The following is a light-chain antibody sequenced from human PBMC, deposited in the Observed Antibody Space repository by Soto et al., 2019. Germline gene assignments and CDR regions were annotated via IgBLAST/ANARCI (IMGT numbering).Light chain of an antibody. V-gene: IGKV1-5*03. Sequence: DIQMTQSPSTLSASVGDRVTITCRAGQNINSWLAWYQQKPGNAPKLLIYEASNLQRGVPSRFSGSGSGTEFSLTITSLQPNDSATYYCQQYNTYSGTFGQGTKVEIK. CDR2: EAS. CDR1: QNINSW. J-gene: IGKJ1*01. CDR3: QQYNTYSGT.